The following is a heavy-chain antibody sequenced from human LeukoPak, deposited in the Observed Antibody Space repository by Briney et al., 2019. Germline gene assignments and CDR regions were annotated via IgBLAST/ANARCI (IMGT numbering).Heavy chain of an antibody. CDR1: GGSISSYY. Sequence: PSETLSLTCTVSGGSISSYYWSWIRQPPGKGLEWIGYIYYSGSTNYNPSLKRRVTISVDTAKNQFSLKLSSVTAADTAVYYCARAEITMIVVGAFDIWGQGTMVTVSS. CDR3: ARAEITMIVVGAFDI. V-gene: IGHV4-59*01. CDR2: IYYSGST. D-gene: IGHD3-22*01. J-gene: IGHJ3*02.